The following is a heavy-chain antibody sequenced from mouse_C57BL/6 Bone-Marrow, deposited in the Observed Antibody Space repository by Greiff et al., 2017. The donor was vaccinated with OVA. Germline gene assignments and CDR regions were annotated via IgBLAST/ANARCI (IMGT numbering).Heavy chain of an antibody. J-gene: IGHJ4*01. Sequence: EVQLQQSGPELVKPGASVKISCKASGYTFTDYYMNWVKQSHGKSLEWIGDINPNNGGTSYNQKFKGKATLTVDKSSSTAYMELRSLTSEDSAVYYCAPTVVAPHYYAMDYWGQGTSVTVSS. V-gene: IGHV1-26*01. CDR2: INPNNGGT. D-gene: IGHD1-1*01. CDR3: APTVVAPHYYAMDY. CDR1: GYTFTDYY.